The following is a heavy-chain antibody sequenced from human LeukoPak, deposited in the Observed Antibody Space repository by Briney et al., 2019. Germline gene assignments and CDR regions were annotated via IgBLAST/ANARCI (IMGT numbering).Heavy chain of an antibody. Sequence: HGESLKISCKASGYSFSSYWIAWVRQIPGQGLELIGVVYPADSDTRYSRSFQGQVTMSVDKSIRTAYLQWNNLKASDTAMYYHARPGEPDLAGYILHWGQGTLVTVSS. CDR1: GYSFSSYW. J-gene: IGHJ1*01. CDR2: VYPADSDT. CDR3: ARPGEPDLAGYILH. V-gene: IGHV5-51*01. D-gene: IGHD2-21*01.